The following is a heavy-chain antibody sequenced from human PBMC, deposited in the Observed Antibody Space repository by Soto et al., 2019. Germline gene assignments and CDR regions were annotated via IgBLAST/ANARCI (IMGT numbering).Heavy chain of an antibody. CDR3: ARDIVIAYSSGWASGY. V-gene: IGHV3-30-3*01. CDR2: ISYDGSNK. CDR1: GFTFSSYA. Sequence: QVQLVESGGGVVQPGRSLRLSCAASGFTFSSYAMHWVRQAPGKGLEWVAGISYDGSNKYYADSVKGRFTISRDNSKNTLYLQMNSLRAEDTAVYYCARDIVIAYSSGWASGYWGQGTLVTVSS. D-gene: IGHD6-19*01. J-gene: IGHJ4*02.